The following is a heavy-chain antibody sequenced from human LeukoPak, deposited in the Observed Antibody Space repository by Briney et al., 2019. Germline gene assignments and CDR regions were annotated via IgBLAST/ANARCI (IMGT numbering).Heavy chain of an antibody. Sequence: PGGSLRLSCAASGFPFSSYAMSWVRQTPGKGLEWVSAISGRGDNTYYADSVKGRFTISRDNSKDTLYLQMNSLRAEDTAVYYCAKGLSRDDYNCGPSFDYWGRGTLVTVSS. CDR2: ISGRGDNT. V-gene: IGHV3-23*01. CDR1: GFPFSSYA. CDR3: AKGLSRDDYNCGPSFDY. D-gene: IGHD5-24*01. J-gene: IGHJ4*02.